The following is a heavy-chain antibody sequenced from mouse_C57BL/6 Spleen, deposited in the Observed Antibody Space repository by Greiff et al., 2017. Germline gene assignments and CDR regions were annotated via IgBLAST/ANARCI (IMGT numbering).Heavy chain of an antibody. V-gene: IGHV1-18*01. CDR2: INPNNGGT. D-gene: IGHD2-2*01. J-gene: IGHJ4*01. CDR3: ARFMVTTRAMDY. Sequence: EVPLQQSGPELVKPGASVKIPCKASGYTFTDYNMDWVKQSHGKSLEWIGDINPNNGGTIYNQKFKGKATLTVDKSSSTAYMELRSLTAADTAVYYCARFMVTTRAMDYWGQGTSVTVSS. CDR1: GYTFTDYN.